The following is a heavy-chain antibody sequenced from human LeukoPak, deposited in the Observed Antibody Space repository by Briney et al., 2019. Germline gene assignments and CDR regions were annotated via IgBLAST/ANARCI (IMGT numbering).Heavy chain of an antibody. Sequence: SQTLSLTCTVSGGSISSGDYHWSWIRQPPGKGLEWIGYIYYSGSTDYNPSLKSRVTMSVDTSKNQFSLKLSSVTAADTAVYYCARDRGYCSSTSCYNPNWFDPWGQGTLVTVSS. CDR2: IYYSGST. J-gene: IGHJ5*02. CDR1: GGSISSGDYH. CDR3: ARDRGYCSSTSCYNPNWFDP. V-gene: IGHV4-30-4*01. D-gene: IGHD2-2*02.